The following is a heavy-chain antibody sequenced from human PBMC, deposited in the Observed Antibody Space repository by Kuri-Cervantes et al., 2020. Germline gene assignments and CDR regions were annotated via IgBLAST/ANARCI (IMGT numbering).Heavy chain of an antibody. V-gene: IGHV4-4*02. J-gene: IGHJ4*02. Sequence: SETLSLTCTVSGGSISSSNWWSWVRQPPGKGLEWIGEIYHSGSTNYNPSLKSRVTISVDKFKNQFSLKLSSVTAADTAVYYCASVEAAAYFDYWGQGTLVTVSS. CDR2: IYHSGST. CDR1: GGSISSSNW. CDR3: ASVEAAAYFDY. D-gene: IGHD6-13*01.